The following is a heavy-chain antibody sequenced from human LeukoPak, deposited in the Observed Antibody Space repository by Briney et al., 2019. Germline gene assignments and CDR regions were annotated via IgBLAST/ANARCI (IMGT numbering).Heavy chain of an antibody. J-gene: IGHJ1*01. D-gene: IGHD2-2*01. CDR3: ARDPRPGYCSSTSCSTGKYFQH. Sequence: SVKVSCKASGYTFTGYYMHWVRQAPGQGLEWMGRINPNSGGTNYAQKFQGRVTMTRDTSISTAYMELSRLRSDDTAVYYCARDPRPGYCSSTSCSTGKYFQHWGQGTLVTVSS. CDR1: GYTFTGYY. CDR2: INPNSGGT. V-gene: IGHV1-2*06.